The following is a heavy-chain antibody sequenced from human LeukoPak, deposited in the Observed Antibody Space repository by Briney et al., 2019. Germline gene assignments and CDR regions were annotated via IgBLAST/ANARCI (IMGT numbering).Heavy chain of an antibody. Sequence: GGSLRLSCAASGFTFSSYSMNWVRQAPGEGLVWVSRINTDGSSTNYADSVKGRFTISRDNAKNTLYLQMSRLRVDDTAVYSCARANNFDYWGQGTLVTVSS. J-gene: IGHJ4*02. CDR2: INTDGSST. V-gene: IGHV3-74*01. CDR3: ARANNFDY. CDR1: GFTFSSYS. D-gene: IGHD4/OR15-4a*01.